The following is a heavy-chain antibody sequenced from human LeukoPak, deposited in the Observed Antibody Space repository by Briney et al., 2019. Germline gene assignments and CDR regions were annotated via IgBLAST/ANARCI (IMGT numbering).Heavy chain of an antibody. D-gene: IGHD4-23*01. J-gene: IGHJ3*02. CDR3: PKDELLEVAFDI. V-gene: IGHV3-23*01. Sequence: GGSLRLSCAASGFTFSSYAMGWVRQAPGKGLEWVAAISGSGGSTYYADSVKGRFTISRDNSKNTLYLQMNSRRAEATAVYYCPKDELLEVAFDIWGQGTMVTVSS. CDR2: ISGSGGST. CDR1: GFTFSSYA.